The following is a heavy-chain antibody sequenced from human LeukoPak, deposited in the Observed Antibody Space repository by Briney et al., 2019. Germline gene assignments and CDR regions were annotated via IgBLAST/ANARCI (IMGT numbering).Heavy chain of an antibody. J-gene: IGHJ5*02. Sequence: HGESLRISCKGSGYSFTSYWISWVRQMPGKGLEWMGRIDPSDSYTNYSPSFQGHVTISADKSISTAYLQWSSLKASDTATYYCARRVSSSGWFDPWGQGTLVTVSS. V-gene: IGHV5-10-1*01. CDR1: GYSFTSYW. CDR2: IDPSDSYT. CDR3: ARRVSSSGWFDP. D-gene: IGHD6-6*01.